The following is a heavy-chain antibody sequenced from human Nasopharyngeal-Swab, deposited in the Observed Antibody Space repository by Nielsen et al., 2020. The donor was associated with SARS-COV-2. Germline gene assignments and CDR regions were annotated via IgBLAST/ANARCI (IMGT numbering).Heavy chain of an antibody. D-gene: IGHD6-13*01. CDR3: ARDIAAAGEAYYYYGMDV. CDR1: GGSISSGSYY. J-gene: IGHJ6*02. V-gene: IGHV4-61*02. Sequence: SETLSLTCTVSGGSISSGSYYWSWIRQPAGKGLEWIGRIYTSGSTNYNPSLKSRVTMSVDTSKNQFSLKLSSVTAADTAVYYCARDIAAAGEAYYYYGMDVWGQGTTVTVPS. CDR2: IYTSGST.